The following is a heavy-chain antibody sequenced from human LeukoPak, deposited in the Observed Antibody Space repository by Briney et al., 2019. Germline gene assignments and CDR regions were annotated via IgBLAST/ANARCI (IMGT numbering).Heavy chain of an antibody. Sequence: SETLSLTCTVSGGXMTNYYGSWIRQPPGKGLEWIAYIYYTGSTYYNPSLKSRVTMSVDTSKNQFSLRLSSVTAADTAVYYCARHISGAATLDWGQGTLVTVSS. D-gene: IGHD3-3*02. CDR2: IYYTGST. CDR3: ARHISGAATLD. J-gene: IGHJ4*02. CDR1: GGXMTNYY. V-gene: IGHV4-59*08.